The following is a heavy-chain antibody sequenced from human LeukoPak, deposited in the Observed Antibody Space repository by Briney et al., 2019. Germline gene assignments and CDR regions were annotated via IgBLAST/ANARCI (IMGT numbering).Heavy chain of an antibody. J-gene: IGHJ4*02. CDR1: GFTFSSCA. D-gene: IGHD2-8*01. CDR2: ISNSGESA. V-gene: IGHV3-23*01. Sequence: GGSLRLFCAASGFTFSSCAMSWVRQAPGKGLEWVSGISNSGESAYYADSVKGRFTISRDNSKNTLYLQMNSLRAEDTAVYYCAREKSWSRDYWGQGTLVTVSS. CDR3: AREKSWSRDY.